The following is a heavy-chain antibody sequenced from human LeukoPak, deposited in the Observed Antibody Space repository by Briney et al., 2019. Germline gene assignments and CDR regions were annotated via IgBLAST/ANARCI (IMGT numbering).Heavy chain of an antibody. D-gene: IGHD6-19*01. Sequence: SETLSLTCTVSGGSISSNSCYWGWIRQPPGKGLEWIGSIYYSGDTYYNPSLKSRVTISVDTSKNQFSLKLSSVTAADTAVYYCARRGIAVAGITDCWGQGTLVTVSS. CDR3: ARRGIAVAGITDC. CDR1: GGSISSNSCY. CDR2: IYYSGDT. V-gene: IGHV4-39*01. J-gene: IGHJ4*02.